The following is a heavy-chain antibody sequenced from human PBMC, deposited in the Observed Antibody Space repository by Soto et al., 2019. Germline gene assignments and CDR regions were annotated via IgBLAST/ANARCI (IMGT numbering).Heavy chain of an antibody. CDR2: IIPILGIA. CDR1: GGTFSSYT. D-gene: IGHD1-20*01. Sequence: QVQLVQSGAEVKKPGSSVKVSCKASGGTFSSYTISWVRQAPGQGLEWMGRIIPILGIANYAQKFQGRVTITADKSTSTAYMELSILSSEDTAVYYCAGISHLYLYWGQGTLVTGSS. CDR3: AGISHLYLY. V-gene: IGHV1-69*02. J-gene: IGHJ4*02.